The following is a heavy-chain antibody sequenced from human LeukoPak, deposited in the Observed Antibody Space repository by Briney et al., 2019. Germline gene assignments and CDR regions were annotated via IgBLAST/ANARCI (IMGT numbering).Heavy chain of an antibody. CDR2: ITTDGRGK. D-gene: IGHD2-8*02. V-gene: IGHV3-64*02. J-gene: IGHJ3*01. CDR1: GFTFANYA. Sequence: GGSLRLSCAASGFTFANYAMHWVRQAPGRGLGSISAITTDGRGKFYADSVRGRSTVSRDNTMNILFLQMGSLRVEDMAIYYCVRVGTDKDYRDVFDVWGRGTMVTVSS. CDR3: VRVGTDKDYRDVFDV.